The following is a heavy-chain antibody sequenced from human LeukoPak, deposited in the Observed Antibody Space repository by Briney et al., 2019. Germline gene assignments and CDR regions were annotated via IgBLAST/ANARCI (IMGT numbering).Heavy chain of an antibody. CDR3: ARDAVVPAAFPDY. V-gene: IGHV3-74*01. J-gene: IGHJ4*02. CDR2: INTDGRST. D-gene: IGHD2-2*01. Sequence: HGVRXXRXXGXXWGSRINTDGRSTIYADCVKGGLTIYREKGKNSLYLKKNSVRGEDTAVYYCARDAVVPAAFPDYWGQGTLVTVSS.